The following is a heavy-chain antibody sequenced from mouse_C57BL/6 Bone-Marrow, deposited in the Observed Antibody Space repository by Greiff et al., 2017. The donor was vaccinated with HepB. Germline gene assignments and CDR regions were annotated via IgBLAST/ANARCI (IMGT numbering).Heavy chain of an antibody. Sequence: EVQLVESVAELVRPGASVKLSCTASGFNIKNTYMHWVKQRPEQGLEWIGRIDPANGNTKYAPKFQGKATITADTSSNTAYLQLSSLTSEDTAIYYGARPHYYGSSLGYWGQGTTLTVSS. J-gene: IGHJ2*01. V-gene: IGHV14-3*01. D-gene: IGHD1-1*01. CDR1: GFNIKNTY. CDR2: IDPANGNT. CDR3: ARPHYYGSSLGY.